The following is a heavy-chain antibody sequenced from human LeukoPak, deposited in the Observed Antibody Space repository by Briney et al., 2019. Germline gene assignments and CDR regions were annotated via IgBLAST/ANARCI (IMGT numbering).Heavy chain of an antibody. CDR2: INPNSGGT. CDR3: ARSYGSGSFDY. J-gene: IGHJ4*02. CDR1: GYTFTGYY. V-gene: IGHV1-2*04. Sequence: ASVKVSCKASGYTFTGYYMHWVRQAPGQGLEWMGWINPNSGGTNYAQKFQGWVTMTRDTSISTAYMEPSRLRSDDTAVYYCARSYGSGSFDYWGQGTLVTVSS. D-gene: IGHD3-10*01.